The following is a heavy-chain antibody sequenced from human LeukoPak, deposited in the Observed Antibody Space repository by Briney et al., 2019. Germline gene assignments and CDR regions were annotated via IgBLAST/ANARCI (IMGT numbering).Heavy chain of an antibody. Sequence: ASVKVSCKASGYTFTGYYMHWVRQAPGQGLEWMGWINPNSGGTNYAQKFQGRVTMTRDTSISTAYMELSRLRSDDTAVYYCARDYYDSSGYFGGWGQGTLVTVSS. CDR3: ARDYYDSSGYFGG. CDR1: GYTFTGYY. D-gene: IGHD3-22*01. V-gene: IGHV1-2*02. CDR2: INPNSGGT. J-gene: IGHJ4*02.